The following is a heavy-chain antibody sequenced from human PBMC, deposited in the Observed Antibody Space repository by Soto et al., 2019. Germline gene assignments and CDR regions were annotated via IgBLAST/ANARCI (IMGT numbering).Heavy chain of an antibody. D-gene: IGHD4-17*01. Sequence: QVQLVESGGGVVQPGRSLRLSCAASGFTFNSYALHWVRQAPGKGLEWVAVISYDGTNKYYADSVKGRFTISRDNSKNTLYLQMNSLRAEDTAVYYCARDGQEYGDYEEFPNDYWGQGTLVTVSS. CDR1: GFTFNSYA. CDR3: ARDGQEYGDYEEFPNDY. J-gene: IGHJ4*02. CDR2: ISYDGTNK. V-gene: IGHV3-30-3*01.